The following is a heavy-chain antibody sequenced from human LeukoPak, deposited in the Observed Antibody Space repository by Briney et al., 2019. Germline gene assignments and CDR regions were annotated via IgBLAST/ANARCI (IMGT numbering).Heavy chain of an antibody. CDR1: GYTFTGYY. Sequence: ASVKVSCKAAGYTFTGYYMHWVRQAPGQGLEWMGWINPNSGGTNYAQKFQGRVTMTRDTSISTAYMELSRLRSDDTAVYYCARVRGELRYFDWLLSDAFDIWGQGTMVTVSS. CDR2: INPNSGGT. V-gene: IGHV1-2*02. D-gene: IGHD3-9*01. J-gene: IGHJ3*02. CDR3: ARVRGELRYFDWLLSDAFDI.